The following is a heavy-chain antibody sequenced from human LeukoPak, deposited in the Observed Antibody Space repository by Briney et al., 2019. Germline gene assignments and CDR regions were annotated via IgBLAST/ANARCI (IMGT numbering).Heavy chain of an antibody. CDR3: ARVSERADSAFDV. D-gene: IGHD3-10*01. CDR2: IYHSGST. CDR1: GGSISSGGYS. V-gene: IGHV4-30-2*01. Sequence: SQTLSLTCAVSGGSISSGGYSWSWIRQPPGKGLEWIGYIYHSGSTYYNPSLKSRVTISVDRSKNQFSLKLSSVTAADTAVYYCARVSERADSAFDVWGKGTMVTVSS. J-gene: IGHJ3*01.